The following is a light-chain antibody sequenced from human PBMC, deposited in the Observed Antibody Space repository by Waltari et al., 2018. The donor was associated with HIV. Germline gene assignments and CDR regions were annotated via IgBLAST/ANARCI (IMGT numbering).Light chain of an antibody. J-gene: IGLJ1*01. Sequence: QSVLTQPPSASGTPGQRVTISCSGSSSNIGSNPINWYRQLPGTAPKLLIYSNILVPAGVPARFSGSKSCTSASLAISGLQSEDEADYYCAAWDDSLHGYVFGTGTKVTVV. CDR2: SNI. CDR3: AAWDDSLHGYV. CDR1: SSNIGSNP. V-gene: IGLV1-44*01.